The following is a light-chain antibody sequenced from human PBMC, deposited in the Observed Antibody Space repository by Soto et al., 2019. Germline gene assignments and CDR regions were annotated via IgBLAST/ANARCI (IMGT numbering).Light chain of an antibody. V-gene: IGKV3-20*01. J-gene: IGKJ1*01. CDR2: VAS. Sequence: EIVLTQSPGTLSLSPGERATLSCRASQSVSSSHLAWYHQKPGQAPRLLIYVASSRATGIPDRFSGSGSGTDFTLTISRLEPEDFVVYYCQQYGSSGTFGQGTKVEIK. CDR1: QSVSSSH. CDR3: QQYGSSGT.